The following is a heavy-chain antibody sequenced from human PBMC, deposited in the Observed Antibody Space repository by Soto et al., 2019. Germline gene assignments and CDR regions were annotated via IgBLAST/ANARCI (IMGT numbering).Heavy chain of an antibody. CDR1: GGSISSGGYS. V-gene: IGHV4-30-2*01. J-gene: IGHJ6*02. CDR2: IYHSGST. Sequence: SETLSLTCAVSGGSISSGGYSWSWIRQPPGKGLEWIGYIYHSGSTYYNPSLKSRVTISVDRSKNQFSLKLTSVTAADTAVYYCARTSYYDSSGYYGMDVWGQGTTVTVS. CDR3: ARTSYYDSSGYYGMDV. D-gene: IGHD3-22*01.